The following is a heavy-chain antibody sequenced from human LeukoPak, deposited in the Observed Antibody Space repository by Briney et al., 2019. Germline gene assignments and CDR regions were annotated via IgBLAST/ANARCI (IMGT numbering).Heavy chain of an antibody. CDR1: GGSISSYY. Sequence: SETLSLTCTVSGGSISSYYWSWIRQPPGKGLEWIGYIYYSGSTNYNPSLKSRVTISVDTSKNQFSLKLSSVTAADTAVYYCARDLTLNWFDPWGQGTLVTVSS. V-gene: IGHV4-59*12. CDR2: IYYSGST. J-gene: IGHJ5*02. CDR3: ARDLTLNWFDP.